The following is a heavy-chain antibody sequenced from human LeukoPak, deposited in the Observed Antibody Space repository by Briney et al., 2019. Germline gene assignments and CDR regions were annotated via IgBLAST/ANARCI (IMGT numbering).Heavy chain of an antibody. CDR1: GGSVTSSTFS. Sequence: SETLSLTCTVSGGSVTSSTFSWAWIRQPPGKGLEWIGNIYTSGNTYYDPSLKSRVTMSVDTSKNQCSLKLSSVTAADTAVYYCARRGTASSGSYYFDHWGQGTLDTVSS. D-gene: IGHD6-19*01. J-gene: IGHJ4*02. CDR3: ARRGTASSGSYYFDH. CDR2: IYTSGNT. V-gene: IGHV4-39*01.